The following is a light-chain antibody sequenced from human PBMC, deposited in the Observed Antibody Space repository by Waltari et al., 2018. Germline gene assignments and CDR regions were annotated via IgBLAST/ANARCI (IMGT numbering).Light chain of an antibody. J-gene: IGLJ2*01. CDR2: EVS. V-gene: IGLV2-8*01. Sequence: QSALTQPPSASGSPGQSVTISCTGTSSHVGGFTFVSRYQPHPGKAPKLMIYEVSERPLGVPGRFAGYKSGNTASLTVAGLQTEDESDYYWSSYAGSMTLVFGGGTTLTVL. CDR1: SSHVGGFTF. CDR3: SSYAGSMTLV.